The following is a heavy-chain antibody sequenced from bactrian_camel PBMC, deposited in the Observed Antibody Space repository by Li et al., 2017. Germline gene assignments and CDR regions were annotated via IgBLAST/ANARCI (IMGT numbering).Heavy chain of an antibody. CDR1: VNTDRDYC. CDR2: IASGGYT. J-gene: IGHJ4*01. D-gene: IGHD6*01. V-gene: IGHV3S55*01. CDR3: AAIDSRSTFCSSARCCATVTQSEYGD. Sequence: VQLVESGGGSVQAGGSLRLSCDVSVNTDRDYCLAWFRQVPGKGREGVARIASGGYTYYADSVKGRSTISQDRFTISQDNAKKNTLYLQVNSLKPEDTAMYYCAAIDSRSTFCSSARCCATVTQSEYGDWGQGTQVTVS.